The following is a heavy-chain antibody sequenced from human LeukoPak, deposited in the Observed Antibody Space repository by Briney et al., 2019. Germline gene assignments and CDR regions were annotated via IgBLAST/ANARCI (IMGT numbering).Heavy chain of an antibody. CDR1: GFTFSSYS. J-gene: IGHJ4*02. CDR3: ARAPLYYYDSIGADY. D-gene: IGHD3-22*01. Sequence: GGSLRLSCAASGFTFSSYSMNWVRQAPGKGLEWVSSISSSSSYIYYADSVKGRFTISRDNAKNSLYLQMNSLRAEDAAVYYCARAPLYYYDSIGADYWGQGTLVTVSS. CDR2: ISSSSSYI. V-gene: IGHV3-21*01.